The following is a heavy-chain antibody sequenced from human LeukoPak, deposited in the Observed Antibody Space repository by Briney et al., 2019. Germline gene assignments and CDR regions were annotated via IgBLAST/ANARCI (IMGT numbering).Heavy chain of an antibody. D-gene: IGHD3-22*01. V-gene: IGHV3-53*01. Sequence: QPGGSLRLSCAASGFTVSSSYMSWVRQAPGKGLEWVSVIYSGGSTYYADSVKGRFTISRDNSKNTVYLQMNSLRAEDTAVYYCARDLNYDSAYWGQGTLVTVSS. J-gene: IGHJ4*02. CDR2: IYSGGST. CDR3: ARDLNYDSAY. CDR1: GFTVSSSY.